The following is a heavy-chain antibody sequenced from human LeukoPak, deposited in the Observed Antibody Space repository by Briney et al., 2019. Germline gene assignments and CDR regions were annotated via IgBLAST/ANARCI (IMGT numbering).Heavy chain of an antibody. Sequence: SETLSLTCTVSGGSISSGSYYWSWIRQPAGKGLEWIGRIYTSGSTNYNPSLKSRVTISVDTSKNQFSLKLSSVTAADTAVYHCARDRTYSNSPDNWFDPWGQGTLVTVSS. D-gene: IGHD4-11*01. J-gene: IGHJ5*02. CDR2: IYTSGST. CDR3: ARDRTYSNSPDNWFDP. CDR1: GGSISSGSYY. V-gene: IGHV4-61*02.